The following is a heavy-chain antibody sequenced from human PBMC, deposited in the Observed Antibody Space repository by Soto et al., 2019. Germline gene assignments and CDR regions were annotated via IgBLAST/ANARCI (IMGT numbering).Heavy chain of an antibody. J-gene: IGHJ4*02. CDR2: IYPVDSDT. Sequence: GESLKISCKGSGYSFTSYWIGWVRQMPGKGLEWMGIIYPVDSDTRYSPSFQGKVTISAAKSISTAYLQWSSLKASDTAMYYCASGMGYYDSSGYYYEGYFDYWGQGTLVTVSS. V-gene: IGHV5-51*01. CDR1: GYSFTSYW. CDR3: ASGMGYYDSSGYYYEGYFDY. D-gene: IGHD3-22*01.